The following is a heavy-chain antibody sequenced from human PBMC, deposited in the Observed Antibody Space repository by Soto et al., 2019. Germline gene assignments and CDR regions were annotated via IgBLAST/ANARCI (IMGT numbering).Heavy chain of an antibody. CDR1: GFTFSDHY. CDR2: TRNKANSYTT. D-gene: IGHD2-2*01. Sequence: EVQLVESGGGLVQPGGSLRLSCAASGFTFSDHYMDWVRQAPGKGLEWVGRTRNKANSYTTEYAASVKGRFTISRDDSTNSLYLQMNSLKTEDTAVYYGARGPPAAIPLGYYYGMDVWGQGTTVTVSS. J-gene: IGHJ6*02. CDR3: ARGPPAAIPLGYYYGMDV. V-gene: IGHV3-72*01.